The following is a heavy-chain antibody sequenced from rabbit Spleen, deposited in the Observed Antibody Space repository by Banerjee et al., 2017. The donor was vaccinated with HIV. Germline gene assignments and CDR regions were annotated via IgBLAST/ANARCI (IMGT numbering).Heavy chain of an antibody. CDR1: GFSFSTDYY. CDR3: ARDLVGVIGWNFYL. D-gene: IGHD1-1*01. Sequence: QQQLVESGGGLVKPGGTLTLTCTASGFSFSTDYYMCWVRQAPGKGLECIACIYGGVIGSTYYATWAKGRFTISKTSSTTVTLQMTSLTAADTAAYFCARDLVGVIGWNFYLWGPGTLVTVS. CDR2: IYGGVIGST. V-gene: IGHV1S45*01. J-gene: IGHJ4*01.